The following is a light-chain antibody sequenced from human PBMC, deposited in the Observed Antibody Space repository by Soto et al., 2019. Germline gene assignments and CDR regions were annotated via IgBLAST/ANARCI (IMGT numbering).Light chain of an antibody. CDR1: QSVSTN. J-gene: IGKJ4*01. CDR3: QQYNDWPPT. V-gene: IGKV3-15*01. CDR2: GAS. Sequence: EIVMTQSPATLSVSPGERASLSCRASQSVSTNLAWYQQKPAQAPRLLIYGASTRATGIPGRFSGGGSGTEFTLTISSLQSADFAVYYCQQYNDWPPTFGGGTKV.